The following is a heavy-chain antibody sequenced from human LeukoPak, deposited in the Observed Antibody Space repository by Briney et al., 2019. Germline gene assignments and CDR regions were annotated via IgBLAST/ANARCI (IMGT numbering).Heavy chain of an antibody. CDR3: ARGFYYGMDV. J-gene: IGHJ6*02. Sequence: GGSLRLSCVASGFTFSNYGMQWVRQAPGKGLEWVTVITGDGSTKFYADSVKGRFTISRDNSRNTLYLQMNSLRAEDTVVYYCARGFYYGMDVWGQGTTVTVSS. CDR1: GFTFSNYG. V-gene: IGHV3-33*01. CDR2: ITGDGSTK.